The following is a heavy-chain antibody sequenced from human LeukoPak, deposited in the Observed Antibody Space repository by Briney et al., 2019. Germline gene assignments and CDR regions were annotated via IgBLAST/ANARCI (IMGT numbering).Heavy chain of an antibody. CDR2: INHSGST. D-gene: IGHD4-4*01. Sequence: PSETLSLTCAVYGGSFSGYYWGWIRQPPGKGLEWIGEINHSGSTNYNPSLKSRVTISVDTSKNQFSLKLSSVTAADTAVYYCASRRNSNYRFDYWGQGTLVTVSS. CDR1: GGSFSGYY. J-gene: IGHJ4*02. CDR3: ASRRNSNYRFDY. V-gene: IGHV4-34*01.